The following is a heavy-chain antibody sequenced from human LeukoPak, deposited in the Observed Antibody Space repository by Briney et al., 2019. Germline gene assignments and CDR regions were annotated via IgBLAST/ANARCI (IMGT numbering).Heavy chain of an antibody. CDR3: ATSAGDYRAGHYYMGV. V-gene: IGHV1-2*02. J-gene: IGHJ6*03. D-gene: IGHD4-11*01. CDR2: INPNTAGT. CDR1: GYTFTGCF. Sequence: ASVKVSCKASGYTFTGCFIHYVRQAPGQGLEWMGWINPNTAGTNYAQKFLGGVTLTWDTSISTAYMELNRLTSGDTAVYYCATSAGDYRAGHYYMGVWGKGTSVTVSS.